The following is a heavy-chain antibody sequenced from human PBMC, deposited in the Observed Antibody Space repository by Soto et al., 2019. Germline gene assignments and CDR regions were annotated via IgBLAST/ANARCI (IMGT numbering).Heavy chain of an antibody. CDR1: GGTFSSYA. CDR3: ARTGDEYSSSYYYYGMDV. J-gene: IGHJ6*02. Sequence: QVQLVQSGAEVKKPGSSVKVSCKASGGTFSSYAISWVRQAPGQGLEWMGGTTPIFGTANYAQKFQGRVTITADXXTXTXFMELSSLRSEDTAVYYCARTGDEYSSSYYYYGMDVWGQGTTVTVSS. V-gene: IGHV1-69*12. D-gene: IGHD6-6*01. CDR2: TTPIFGTA.